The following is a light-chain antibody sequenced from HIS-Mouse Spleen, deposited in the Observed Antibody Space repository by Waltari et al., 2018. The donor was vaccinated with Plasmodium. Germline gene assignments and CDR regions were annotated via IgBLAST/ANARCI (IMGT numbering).Light chain of an antibody. V-gene: IGKV3-15*01. CDR1: QSVSSN. CDR2: GAS. CDR3: QQYNNWSFT. J-gene: IGKJ3*01. Sequence: EILMTQSSATLSVSPGERATLSCRASQSVSSNLAWYQQKPGQAPRLLIYGASTRATGIPARCSGSGSGTEFTLTISSLQSEDFAVYYCQQYNNWSFTFGPGTKVDIK.